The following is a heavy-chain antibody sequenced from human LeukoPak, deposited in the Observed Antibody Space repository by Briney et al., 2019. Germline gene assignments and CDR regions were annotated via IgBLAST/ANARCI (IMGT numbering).Heavy chain of an antibody. CDR1: GGSISSSSYY. D-gene: IGHD1-1*01. V-gene: IGHV4-39*01. Sequence: PSETLSLTCTVSGGSISSSSYYWGWIRQPPGKGLEWIGSIYYSRSTYYNPSLKSRVTISVDTSKNQFSLKLSSVTAADTAVYYCARHRVQLERLRWFDPWGQGTLVTVSS. CDR3: ARHRVQLERLRWFDP. J-gene: IGHJ5*02. CDR2: IYYSRST.